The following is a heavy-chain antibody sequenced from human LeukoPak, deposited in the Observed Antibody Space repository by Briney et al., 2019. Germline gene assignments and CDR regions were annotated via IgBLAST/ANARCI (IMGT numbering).Heavy chain of an antibody. CDR2: IYYGGST. CDR3: ARFYDSSGYYQRAFDI. CDR1: GGSISSYY. J-gene: IGHJ3*02. D-gene: IGHD3-22*01. V-gene: IGHV4-59*01. Sequence: PSETLSLTCTVSGGSISSYYWSWIRQPPGKGLEWIGYIYYGGSTNYNPSLKSRVTISVDTSKNQFSLKLSSVTAADTAVYYCARFYDSSGYYQRAFDIWGQGTMVTVSS.